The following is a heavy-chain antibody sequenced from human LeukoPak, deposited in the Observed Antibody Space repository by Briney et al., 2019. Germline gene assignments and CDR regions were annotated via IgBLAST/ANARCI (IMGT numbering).Heavy chain of an antibody. CDR3: TTGPGNSGF. V-gene: IGHV3-15*01. CDR1: GLTFDNAW. CDR2: IKSKNVGETT. D-gene: IGHD4-23*01. J-gene: IGHJ4*02. Sequence: GGSLRLSCVVSGLTFDNAWMSWVRRAPGKGLEWVGRIKSKNVGETTEYAAPVQGRFTISRDDSKNTVYLQMSSLKTEDTAVYYCTTGPGNSGFWGQGTLVTVSS.